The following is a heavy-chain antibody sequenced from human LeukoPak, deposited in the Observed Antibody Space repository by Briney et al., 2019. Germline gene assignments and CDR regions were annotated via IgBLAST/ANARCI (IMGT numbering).Heavy chain of an antibody. CDR2: IFSGSA. CDR1: GDSISSTSYY. D-gene: IGHD2-21*02. CDR3: ARQQSDTSLFDP. J-gene: IGHJ5*02. V-gene: IGHV4-39*01. Sequence: SETLSLTCIVSGDSISSTSYYWAWIRQPPGKGLEWIGMIFSGSAYYTPSLRGRVTLSVDTSRNQSSLNLISVTAADTGVYFCARQQSDTSLFDPWGQGTLVTVSS.